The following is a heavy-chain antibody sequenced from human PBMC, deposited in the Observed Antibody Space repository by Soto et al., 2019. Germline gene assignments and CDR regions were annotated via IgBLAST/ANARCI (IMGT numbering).Heavy chain of an antibody. CDR1: GFTFSAYA. CDR3: VTGETTYYH. D-gene: IGHD7-27*01. Sequence: VGSLRLSCAASGFTFSAYAMSWVRQAPGKGLDWVSGISSGATTTYYADSVKGRFTVSRDKSRSIVYLEMKSLRVEDTALYYCVTGETTYYHWGQGALVTVSS. J-gene: IGHJ4*02. CDR2: ISSGATTT. V-gene: IGHV3-23*01.